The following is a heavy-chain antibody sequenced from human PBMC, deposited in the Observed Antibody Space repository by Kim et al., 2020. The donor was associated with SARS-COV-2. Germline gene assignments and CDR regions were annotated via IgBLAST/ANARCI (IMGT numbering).Heavy chain of an antibody. V-gene: IGHV3-66*01. J-gene: IGHJ4*02. D-gene: IGHD3-10*01. Sequence: DSVKGRFTISRDNSKNTLYLQMNRLRAEDTAVYYCARDVGYYGSGSKVDYWGQGTLVTVSS. CDR3: ARDVGYYGSGSKVDY.